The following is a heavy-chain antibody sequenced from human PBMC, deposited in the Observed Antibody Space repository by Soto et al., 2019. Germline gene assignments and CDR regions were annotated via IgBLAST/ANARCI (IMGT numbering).Heavy chain of an antibody. CDR1: GGSISSSNW. D-gene: IGHD3-10*01. CDR3: ARDRITMVRGVIPRRSAPDY. Sequence: QVQLQASGPGLVKPSGTLSLTCAVSGGSISSSNWWSWVRQPPGKGLEWIGEISHSGSTNYNPSLKSRGTLSGDTCKSRFSLRLGSGTAADAAVYYFARDRITMVRGVIPRRSAPDYWGQGTLVTVSS. CDR2: ISHSGST. V-gene: IGHV4-4*02. J-gene: IGHJ4*02.